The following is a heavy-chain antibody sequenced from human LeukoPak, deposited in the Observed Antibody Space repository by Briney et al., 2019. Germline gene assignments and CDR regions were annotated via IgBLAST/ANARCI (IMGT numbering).Heavy chain of an antibody. V-gene: IGHV3-74*01. Sequence: GGSLRLSCAASGFTFSSYEMNWVRQAPGKGLVWVSRINSDGSSASYADSVKGRFTISRDNAKNTLYLQMNSLRVEDTAVYYCAKKIGSFPAFDLWGQGTMVTVSS. D-gene: IGHD1-26*01. CDR3: AKKIGSFPAFDL. CDR1: GFTFSSYE. CDR2: INSDGSSA. J-gene: IGHJ3*01.